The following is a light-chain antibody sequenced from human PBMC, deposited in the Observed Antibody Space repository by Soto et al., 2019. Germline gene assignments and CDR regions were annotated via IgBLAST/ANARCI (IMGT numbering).Light chain of an antibody. J-gene: IGKJ1*01. CDR3: MQALQTPWT. Sequence: DIVMTQSPLSLPVTPGEPASISCRSSQSLLHSNGYNYLDWYLQKPGQSPQLLIYLGSNRASGVPDRFRGRGSGTDSTLKISRVEAEDVGVYYCMQALQTPWTFGQGTKVEIK. CDR2: LGS. V-gene: IGKV2-28*01. CDR1: QSLLHSNGYNY.